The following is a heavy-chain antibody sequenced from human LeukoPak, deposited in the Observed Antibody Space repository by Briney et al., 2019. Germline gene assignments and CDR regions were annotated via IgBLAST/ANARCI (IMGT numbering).Heavy chain of an antibody. D-gene: IGHD5-18*01. J-gene: IGHJ6*02. CDR2: IIPIFGTA. V-gene: IGHV1-69*13. CDR1: GGTFSSYA. Sequence: GASVKVSCKASGGTFSSYAISWVRQAPGQGLEWMGGIIPIFGTANYAQKFQGRVTITADESTSTAYMELSSLRSEDTAVYYCARDSYGREYYYYYGMDVWGQGITVTVSS. CDR3: ARDSYGREYYYYYGMDV.